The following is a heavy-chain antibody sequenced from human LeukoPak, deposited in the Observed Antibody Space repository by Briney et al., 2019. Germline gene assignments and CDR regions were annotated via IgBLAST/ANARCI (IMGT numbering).Heavy chain of an antibody. CDR3: ARMPPEIYVVLMVYATLDY. J-gene: IGHJ4*02. CDR2: ISGSGGST. CDR1: GFTFSSYA. Sequence: GGSLRLSCAASGFTFSSYAMSWVRQAPGKGLEWVSAISGSGGSTYYADSVKGRFTTSRDNSKNTLYLQMNSLRAEDTAVYYCARMPPEIYVVLMVYATLDYWGQGTLVTVSS. V-gene: IGHV3-23*01. D-gene: IGHD2-8*01.